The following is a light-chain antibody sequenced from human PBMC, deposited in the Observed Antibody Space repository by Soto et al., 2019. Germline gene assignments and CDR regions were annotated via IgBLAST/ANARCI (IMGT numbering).Light chain of an antibody. J-gene: IGKJ1*01. CDR3: QQSFGITWT. CDR1: QSISTY. Sequence: DVPMTQSPSSLSASVGDSVTITCRASQSISTYLNWYQQKPGRAPKVVIYATSNLQSGVPSRFSGRGSGTDFTLTIRGLQPGDSATYFCQQSFGITWTFGQGTKVEIK. CDR2: ATS. V-gene: IGKV1-39*01.